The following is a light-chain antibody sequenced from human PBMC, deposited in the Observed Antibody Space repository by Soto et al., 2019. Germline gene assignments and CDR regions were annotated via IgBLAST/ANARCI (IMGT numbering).Light chain of an antibody. CDR3: QQYHNWPPQYT. J-gene: IGKJ2*01. V-gene: IGKV3-15*01. CDR2: GAS. CDR1: QSVASN. Sequence: EIVMTQSPASLSVSPGDGATLSCLAGQSVASNVAWYQQKPGQGPRLLIHGASTRAAGVPARFSGSGSGTDFTLTISSLQSEDFAVYYCQQYHNWPPQYTFGQGTKLQIK.